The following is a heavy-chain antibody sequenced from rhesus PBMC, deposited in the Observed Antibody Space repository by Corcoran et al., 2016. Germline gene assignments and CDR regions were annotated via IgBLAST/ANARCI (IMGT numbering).Heavy chain of an antibody. CDR2: IGGSSGCT. J-gene: IGHJ4*01. CDR1: GYSISSGSG. Sequence: QVQLQESGPGLVKPSETLSLTCAVSGYSISSGSGWSWFRQPPGKGMEWFGYIGGSSGCTNYNPTLKNRFTISKVPSTNQLSLKLSSVTAAATAVYYSSRGCYGIFDYWGQGVLVTVSS. D-gene: IGHD2-21*01. CDR3: SRGCYGIFDY. V-gene: IGHV4-127*01.